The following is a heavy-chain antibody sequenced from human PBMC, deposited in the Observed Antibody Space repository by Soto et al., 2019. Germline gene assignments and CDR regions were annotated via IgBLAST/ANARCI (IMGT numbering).Heavy chain of an antibody. V-gene: IGHV1-8*01. CDR1: GYTFTSYD. Sequence: ASVKVSCKASGYTFTSYDINWVRQATGQGLEWMGWMNPNSGNTGYAQKFQGRVTMTRNTSISTAYMELSSLRSEDTAVYYCARGRGRRGYSGYDTQHWGQGTLVTVSS. CDR2: MNPNSGNT. D-gene: IGHD5-12*01. CDR3: ARGRGRRGYSGYDTQH. J-gene: IGHJ4*02.